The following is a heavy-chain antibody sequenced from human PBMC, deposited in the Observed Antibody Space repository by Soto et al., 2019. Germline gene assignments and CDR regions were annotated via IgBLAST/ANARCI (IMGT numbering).Heavy chain of an antibody. CDR2: VYADGAT. V-gene: IGHV3-66*01. CDR1: GFTVSNYH. D-gene: IGHD3-10*01. J-gene: IGHJ4*02. Sequence: EVQLVESGGGLVQPGESLRLSCAASGFTVSNYHMTWVRQAPGKGLEWVSAVYADGATSHADSVKDRFTVSRDNSRNTLNLQMSGLRAEDTAVYFCWGSGGGLDYWGQGTLVTVSS. CDR3: WGSGGGLDY.